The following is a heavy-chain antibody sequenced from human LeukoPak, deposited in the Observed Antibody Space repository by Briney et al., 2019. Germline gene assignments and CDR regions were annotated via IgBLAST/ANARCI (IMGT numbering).Heavy chain of an antibody. V-gene: IGHV3-48*03. CDR1: GFTFSSYE. J-gene: IGHJ4*02. CDR2: ISSSGSTI. D-gene: IGHD3-22*01. CDR3: ARNTYSDYYDSSGYSPGDFDY. Sequence: AGGSLRLSCAASGFTFSSYEMNWVRQAPGKGLEWVSYISSSGSTIYYADSVKGRFTISRDNAKTSLYLQMNSLRAEDTAVYYCARNTYSDYYDSSGYSPGDFDYWGQGTLVTVSS.